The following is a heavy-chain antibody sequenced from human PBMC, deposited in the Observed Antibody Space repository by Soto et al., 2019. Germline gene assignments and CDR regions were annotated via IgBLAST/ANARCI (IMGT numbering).Heavy chain of an antibody. CDR3: VRIVVPGFGSYYGTDV. CDR1: GGSFNSYA. CDR2: IVPQFRTS. V-gene: IGHV1-69*06. J-gene: IGHJ6*02. D-gene: IGHD2-21*01. Sequence: GASVKVSCKASGGSFNSYAISWVRQAPGQGLEWMGGIVPQFRTSKYAQKFQGRATITADKSTNTAYMELRSLRSEDTAVYYCVRIVVPGFGSYYGTDVWGQGTTVTVSS.